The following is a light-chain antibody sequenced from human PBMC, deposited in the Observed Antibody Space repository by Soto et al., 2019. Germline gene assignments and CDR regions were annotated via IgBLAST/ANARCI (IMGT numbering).Light chain of an antibody. Sequence: QSVLTQPPSASGTPGQGVTISCSGSTSNIGSNYVYWYQQLPGTAPKLLIYRNNQRPSGVPDRCSGSKSGTSASLAISGLRSDDEADYFCATWDDSLNGFYVFGTGTKVTVL. CDR2: RNN. CDR3: ATWDDSLNGFYV. J-gene: IGLJ1*01. CDR1: TSNIGSNY. V-gene: IGLV1-47*01.